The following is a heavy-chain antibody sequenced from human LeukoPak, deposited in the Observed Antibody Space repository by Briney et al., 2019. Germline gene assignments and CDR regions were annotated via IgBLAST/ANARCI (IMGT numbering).Heavy chain of an antibody. V-gene: IGHV4-39*07. D-gene: IGHD3-22*01. CDR2: IYYSGST. J-gene: IGHJ3*02. Sequence: SETLSLTCTVSGGSISSSSYYWGWIRQPPGKGLEWIGSIYYSGSTNYNPSLKSRVTISVDTSKNQFSLKLSSVTAADTAVYYCARAGYYDSSGPDAFDIWGQGTMVTVSS. CDR3: ARAGYYDSSGPDAFDI. CDR1: GGSISSSSYY.